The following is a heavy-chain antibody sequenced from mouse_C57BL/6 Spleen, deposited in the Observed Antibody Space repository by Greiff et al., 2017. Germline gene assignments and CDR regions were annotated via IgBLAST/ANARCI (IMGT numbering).Heavy chain of an antibody. Sequence: VQLQQSGPELVKPGASVKISCKATGYAFSSSWLNWVQQRPGKGLEWIGRIYPGDGATNYNGKFTGKPTLTAEKSSSTAYMQLSSLASEDSAVYFCARSDYGRAMDYWGQGTSVTVSS. CDR1: GYAFSSSW. CDR3: ARSDYGRAMDY. CDR2: IYPGDGAT. J-gene: IGHJ4*01. D-gene: IGHD1-1*01. V-gene: IGHV1-82*01.